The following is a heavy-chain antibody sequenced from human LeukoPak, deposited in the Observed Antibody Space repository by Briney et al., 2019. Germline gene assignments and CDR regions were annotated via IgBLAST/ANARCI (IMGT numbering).Heavy chain of an antibody. D-gene: IGHD4-11*01. J-gene: IGHJ6*03. CDR3: GLVTTEGYYYMDV. CDR1: GGSISSSSYY. CDR2: IYYSGST. Sequence: KPSETLSLTCTVSGGSISSSSYYWGWIRQPPGKGLEWIGSIYYSGSTYYNPSLKSRVTISVDTSKNQFSLKLSSVTAADTAVYYCGLVTTEGYYYMDVWGKGTTVTVSS. V-gene: IGHV4-39*01.